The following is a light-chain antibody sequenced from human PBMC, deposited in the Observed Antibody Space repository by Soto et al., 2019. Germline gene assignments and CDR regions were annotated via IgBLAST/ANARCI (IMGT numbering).Light chain of an antibody. CDR1: QSVASNY. Sequence: EMVLTQSPGTLSLSPGERATLSCRASQSVASNYLSWYQQKPGQAPRLLIYGASNRLPGIPDRFSGSGSGTDFTLTINRLEPEDFAVYYCQQYGSSPRTFGQGTKVDIK. CDR3: QQYGSSPRT. J-gene: IGKJ1*01. V-gene: IGKV3-20*01. CDR2: GAS.